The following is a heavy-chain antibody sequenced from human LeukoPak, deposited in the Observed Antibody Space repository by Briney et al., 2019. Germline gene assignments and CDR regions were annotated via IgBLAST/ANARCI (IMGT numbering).Heavy chain of an antibody. CDR3: ARTTMVRGMDV. Sequence: GGSLRLSCAASGFTVSSDYMSWVRQAPGKGLEWVSVIYSGGSTYYADSVKGRFTISRDNSKNTLYLQMNSLRAEDTAVYYCARTTMVRGMDVWGQGTTVTVSS. CDR1: GFTVSSDY. J-gene: IGHJ6*02. D-gene: IGHD3-10*01. V-gene: IGHV3-66*01. CDR2: IYSGGST.